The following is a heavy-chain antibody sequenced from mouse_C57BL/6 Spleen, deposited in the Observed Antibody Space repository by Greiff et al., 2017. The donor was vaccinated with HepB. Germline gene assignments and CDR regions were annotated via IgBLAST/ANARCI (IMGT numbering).Heavy chain of an antibody. Sequence: VKLLESGPDLVKPSPSLFLSCYVSGFPFTSGYYWLWMRRSPGGPLGCVRYITHSGDTFYNPYLQSTISLTRETSSNQVYMQLSCLTTEDTAMYYCAGDRYYGYGDLDVWGPGTTVTVSS. CDR3: AGDRYYGYGDLDV. J-gene: IGHJ1*01. D-gene: IGHD1-1*02. CDR1: GFPFTSGYY. CDR2: ITHSGDT. V-gene: IGHV12-3*01.